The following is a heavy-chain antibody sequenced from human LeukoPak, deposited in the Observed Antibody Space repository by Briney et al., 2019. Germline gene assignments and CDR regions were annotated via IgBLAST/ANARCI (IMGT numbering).Heavy chain of an antibody. CDR2: ISAYNGNT. J-gene: IGHJ4*02. Sequence: ASVKVSCKAPGYTFTSYGISWVRQAPGQGLGWMGWISAYNGNTNYAQKLQGRVTMTTDTSTSTAYMELRSLRSDDTAVYYCARDFYYDSSGYYSRRKFDYWGQGTLVTVSS. D-gene: IGHD3-22*01. CDR3: ARDFYYDSSGYYSRRKFDY. V-gene: IGHV1-18*01. CDR1: GYTFTSYG.